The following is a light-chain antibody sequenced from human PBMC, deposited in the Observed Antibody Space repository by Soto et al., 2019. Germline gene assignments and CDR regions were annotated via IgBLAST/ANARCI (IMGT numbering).Light chain of an antibody. J-gene: IGKJ1*01. CDR2: GAS. CDR3: QQYGSSGT. Sequence: EIVMTQSPATLSVSPGERATLHCRASQSVSSNLGWYQHKPGQAPRLLIYGASTRATGIPARFSGSGSGTEFTLIISSLQSEDSAVYYCQQYGSSGTFGQGTKVDI. V-gene: IGKV3-15*01. CDR1: QSVSSN.